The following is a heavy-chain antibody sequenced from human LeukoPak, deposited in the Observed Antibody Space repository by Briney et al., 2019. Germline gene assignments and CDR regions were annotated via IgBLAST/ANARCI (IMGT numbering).Heavy chain of an antibody. D-gene: IGHD5-18*01. CDR3: ARATIGYSYGFGY. CDR1: GYSISSGYY. J-gene: IGHJ4*02. CDR2: IYHSGST. V-gene: IGHV4-38-2*02. Sequence: SETLSLTCTVSGYSISSGYYWGWIRQPPGKVLEWIGSIYHSGSTYYNPSLKSRVTISVDTSKNQFSLKLSSVTAADTAVYYCARATIGYSYGFGYWGQGTLVTVSS.